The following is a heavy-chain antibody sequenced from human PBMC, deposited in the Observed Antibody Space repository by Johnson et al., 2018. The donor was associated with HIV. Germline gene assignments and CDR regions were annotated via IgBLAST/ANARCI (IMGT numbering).Heavy chain of an antibody. CDR2: IKQDGSEK. V-gene: IGHV3-7*02. CDR1: GFSFSDYW. D-gene: IGHD3-9*01. J-gene: IGHJ3*02. Sequence: VQLVESGGGLVQPGGSLRLSCEASGFSFSDYWMSWVRQAPGKGLEWVANIKQDGSEKYYADSVTGRFTISRDNSKATLYLQMDSLRAEDTAVYYCTKHIHYDILTGYYEGDAFDIWGQGTMVTVSS. CDR3: TKHIHYDILTGYYEGDAFDI.